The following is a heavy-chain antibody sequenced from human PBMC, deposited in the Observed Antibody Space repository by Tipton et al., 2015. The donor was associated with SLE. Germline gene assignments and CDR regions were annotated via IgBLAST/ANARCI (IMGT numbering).Heavy chain of an antibody. CDR2: IYYSGST. V-gene: IGHV4-39*07. CDR1: GGSISSSSYY. D-gene: IGHD6-13*01. CDR3: ARVRVYSSSRKGLFFFDY. J-gene: IGHJ4*02. Sequence: TLSLTCTVSGGSISSSSYYWGWIRQPPGKGLEWIGSIYYSGSTYYNPSLQSRVTISVDTSKNQFSLKLSSVTAADTAVYYCARVRVYSSSRKGLFFFDYWGQGTLVTVSS.